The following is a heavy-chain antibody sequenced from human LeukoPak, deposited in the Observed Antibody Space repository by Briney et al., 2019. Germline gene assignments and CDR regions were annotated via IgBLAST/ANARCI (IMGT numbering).Heavy chain of an antibody. D-gene: IGHD6-13*01. V-gene: IGHV1-18*01. CDR3: ARDSPYSSSSLGFDF. CDR1: GYKFTSFG. Sequence: ASVKVSCKASGYKFTSFGVSWVRQAPGQGLQWMGWISGYNGNTNFAQKFQGRVTMTTDTSTSTAYMELRSLRSDDTAVHYCARDSPYSSSSLGFDFWGQGTLSPSP. CDR2: ISGYNGNT. J-gene: IGHJ4*02.